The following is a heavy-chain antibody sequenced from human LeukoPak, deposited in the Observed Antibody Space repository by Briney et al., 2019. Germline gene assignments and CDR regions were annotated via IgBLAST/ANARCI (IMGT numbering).Heavy chain of an antibody. D-gene: IGHD2-15*01. CDR2: IYYSGST. CDR3: ARANCSGGSCYYDY. J-gene: IGHJ4*02. V-gene: IGHV4-59*08. CDR1: GDSISSYY. Sequence: PSETLSLTCSVSGDSISSYYWSWIRQPPGKGLEWIGYIYYSGSTNYNPSLKSRVTISVDTSKNQFSLKLSSVTAADTAVYYCARANCSGGSCYYDYWGQGTLVTVSS.